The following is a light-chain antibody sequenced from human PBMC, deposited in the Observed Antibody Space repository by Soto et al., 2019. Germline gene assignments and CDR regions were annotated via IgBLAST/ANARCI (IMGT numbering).Light chain of an antibody. Sequence: QSALPQPASVSGSPGQSITISCTGTSSDVGGYNSVSWFQQHPGKAPKLRIYEVSNRPSGVSNRFSGSKSGNTASLTISGLQAEDEADYYCGSYTTSGTVLFGGGTKLTVL. V-gene: IGLV2-14*01. CDR2: EVS. CDR1: SSDVGGYNS. J-gene: IGLJ2*01. CDR3: GSYTTSGTVL.